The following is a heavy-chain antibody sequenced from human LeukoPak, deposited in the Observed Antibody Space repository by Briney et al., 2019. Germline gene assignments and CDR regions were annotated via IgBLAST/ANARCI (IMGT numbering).Heavy chain of an antibody. CDR2: ISSSGSTI. V-gene: IGHV3-48*03. CDR1: GFTFSSYE. J-gene: IGHJ4*02. Sequence: PGRSLRLSCAASGFTFSSYEMNWVRQAPGKGLEWVSYISSSGSTIYYADSVKGRFTISRDNAKNSLYLQMNSLRAEDTAVYYCAREGVGATGLDYWGQGTLVTVSS. D-gene: IGHD1-26*01. CDR3: AREGVGATGLDY.